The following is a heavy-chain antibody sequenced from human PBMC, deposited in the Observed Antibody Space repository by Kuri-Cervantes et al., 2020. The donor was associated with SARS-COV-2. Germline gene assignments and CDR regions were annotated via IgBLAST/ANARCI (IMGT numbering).Heavy chain of an antibody. Sequence: GESLKISCAASGFTVSSNYMSWVRQAPGKGLEWVSVTYSGGSTYYADSVKGRFTISRDNSKNTLYLQMNNLGAEDTAVYYCARDLDTLGVDYWGQGTLVTVSS. J-gene: IGHJ4*02. V-gene: IGHV3-66*02. CDR3: ARDLDTLGVDY. D-gene: IGHD3-16*01. CDR1: GFTVSSNY. CDR2: TYSGGST.